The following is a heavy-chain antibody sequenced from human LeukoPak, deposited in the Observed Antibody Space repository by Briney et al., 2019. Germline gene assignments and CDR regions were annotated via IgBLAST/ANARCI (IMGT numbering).Heavy chain of an antibody. V-gene: IGHV4-4*07. D-gene: IGHD6-19*01. Sequence: SETLSLTCSVSGGSLSGYYWTWIRQPAGKGLEWIGRIHTSGSTTYKPSLTSRVSISIDTSKSQFTLRLRSVTTADMAVYYCARIMSVAAGSGWFDLWGQGILVTVSS. CDR2: IHTSGST. J-gene: IGHJ5*02. CDR3: ARIMSVAAGSGWFDL. CDR1: GGSLSGYY.